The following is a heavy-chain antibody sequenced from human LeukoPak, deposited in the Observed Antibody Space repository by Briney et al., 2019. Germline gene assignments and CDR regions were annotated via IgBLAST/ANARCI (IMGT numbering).Heavy chain of an antibody. CDR1: GFTFDDYA. J-gene: IGHJ4*02. CDR3: AKDSGPGFLEWFPDY. V-gene: IGHV3-43D*03. Sequence: PGGSLRLSCAASGFTFDDYAMHLVRQAPGKGLEWVSLISWDGGSTYYADSVKGRFTISRDNSKNSLYLQMNSLRAEDTALYYCAKDSGPGFLEWFPDYWGQGTLVTVSS. CDR2: ISWDGGST. D-gene: IGHD3-3*01.